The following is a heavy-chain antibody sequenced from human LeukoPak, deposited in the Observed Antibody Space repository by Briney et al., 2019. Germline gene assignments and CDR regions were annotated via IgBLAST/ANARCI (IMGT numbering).Heavy chain of an antibody. CDR1: GYTFTSYD. J-gene: IGHJ5*02. CDR3: ARGPRRVSRFLEWLLPNWFDP. Sequence: ASVKVSCKASGYTFTSYDINWVRQATGQGLEWMGWMNPNSGNTGYAQKFQGRVTMTRNTSISTAYMELSSLRSEDTAVYYCARGPRRVSRFLEWLLPNWFDPWGQGTLVTVSS. V-gene: IGHV1-8*01. D-gene: IGHD3-3*01. CDR2: MNPNSGNT.